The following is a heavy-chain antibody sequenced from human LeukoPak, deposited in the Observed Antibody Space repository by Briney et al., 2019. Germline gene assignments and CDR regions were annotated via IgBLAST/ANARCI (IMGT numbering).Heavy chain of an antibody. CDR2: INHSGST. CDR3: AREDDSSGSNDC. D-gene: IGHD3-22*01. CDR1: GGSFSGYY. J-gene: IGHJ4*02. Sequence: PSETLSLTCAVYGGSFSGYYRSWIRQPPGKGLEWIGEINHSGSTNYNPSLKSRVTISVDTSKNQFSLKLSSVTAADTAVYYCAREDDSSGSNDCWGQGTPVTVSS. V-gene: IGHV4-34*01.